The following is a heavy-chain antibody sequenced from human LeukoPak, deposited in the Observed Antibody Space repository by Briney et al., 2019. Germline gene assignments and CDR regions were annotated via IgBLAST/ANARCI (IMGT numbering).Heavy chain of an antibody. D-gene: IGHD4-17*01. CDR2: IGGSSSSL. Sequence: GGSLRLSCAASGFTFSIYSMYWVRQAPGKGLEWVSSIGGSSSSLYYAESVKGRFTISRDNARNSLYLQMNSLRAEDTAVYYCAKEAGQDYGALDAFDVWGQGTMVTVSS. CDR3: AKEAGQDYGALDAFDV. CDR1: GFTFSIYS. J-gene: IGHJ3*01. V-gene: IGHV3-21*01.